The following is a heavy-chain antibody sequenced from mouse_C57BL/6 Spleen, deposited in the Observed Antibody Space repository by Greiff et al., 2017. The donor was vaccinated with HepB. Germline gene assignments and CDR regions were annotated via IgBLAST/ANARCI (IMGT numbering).Heavy chain of an antibody. CDR1: GYTFTSYW. CDR3: AREDGNYPYYAMDY. Sequence: QVQLKQPGAELVKPGASVKLSCKASGYTFTSYWMHWVKQRPGQGLEWIGMIHPNSGSTNYNEKFKSKATLTVDKSSSTAYMQLSSLTSEDSAVYYCAREDGNYPYYAMDYWGQGTSVTVSS. J-gene: IGHJ4*01. D-gene: IGHD2-1*01. V-gene: IGHV1-64*01. CDR2: IHPNSGST.